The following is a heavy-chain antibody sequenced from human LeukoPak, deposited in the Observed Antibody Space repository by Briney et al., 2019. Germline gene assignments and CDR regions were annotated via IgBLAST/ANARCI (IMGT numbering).Heavy chain of an antibody. Sequence: GGSLRLSCAASGFTFSSYIMNWVRQAPGKGLEWVSSISSSSSYIYYADSVKGRFTISRDNAKNSLYLQMNSLRAEDTAVYYCARDPSYTYYYDSSGYFHYWGQGTLVTVSS. CDR1: GFTFSSYI. D-gene: IGHD3-22*01. J-gene: IGHJ4*02. CDR2: ISSSSSYI. CDR3: ARDPSYTYYYDSSGYFHY. V-gene: IGHV3-21*01.